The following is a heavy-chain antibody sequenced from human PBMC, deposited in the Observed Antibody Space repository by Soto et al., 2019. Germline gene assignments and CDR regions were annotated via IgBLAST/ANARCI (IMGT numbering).Heavy chain of an antibody. CDR3: ARTSYYDSTGYYNLDV. D-gene: IGHD3-22*01. CDR2: IHYSGST. J-gene: IGHJ6*02. CDR1: GGSISSSSYF. V-gene: IGHV4-39*07. Sequence: SETLSLTCTVSGGSISSSSYFWGWIRQPPGKGLEWIGSIHYSGSTYYNPSLKSRVTISVDKSKNQFSLKLNSVNAADTADYYCARTSYYDSTGYYNLDVWGPGTTVTVSS.